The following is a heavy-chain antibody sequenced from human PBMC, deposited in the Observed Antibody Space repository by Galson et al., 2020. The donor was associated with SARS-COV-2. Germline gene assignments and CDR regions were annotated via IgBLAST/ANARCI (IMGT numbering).Heavy chain of an antibody. Sequence: GESLKISCKASGHTLTIYYMHWVRQAPGQGLEWMGIINPGGDSTTYAQRFQGRVTMTRDTSTNTLYMELSRLRSEDTAVYYCATDLAGLRLGQLSFPSIWGQGTLVSVSS. V-gene: IGHV1-46*01. CDR1: GHTLTIYY. D-gene: IGHD3-16*01. J-gene: IGHJ4*02. CDR2: INPGGDST. CDR3: ATDLAGLRLGQLSFPSI.